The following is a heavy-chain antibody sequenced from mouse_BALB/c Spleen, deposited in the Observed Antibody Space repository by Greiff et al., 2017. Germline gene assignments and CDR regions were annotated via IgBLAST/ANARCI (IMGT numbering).Heavy chain of an antibody. V-gene: IGHV1-55*01. Sequence: QVQLQQPGAELVKPGTSVKLSCKASGYNFTSYWINWVKLRPGQGLEWIGDIYPGSGSTNYNEKFKSKATLTVDTSSSTAYMQLSSLASEDSAVYFCAREREDFDYWGQGTTLTVSS. CDR3: AREREDFDY. CDR2: IYPGSGST. CDR1: GYNFTSYW. J-gene: IGHJ2*01.